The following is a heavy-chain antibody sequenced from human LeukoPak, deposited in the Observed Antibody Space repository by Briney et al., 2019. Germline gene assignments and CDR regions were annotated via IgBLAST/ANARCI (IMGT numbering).Heavy chain of an antibody. D-gene: IGHD6-19*01. V-gene: IGHV4-39*01. CDR1: GGSISSRSYY. J-gene: IGHJ6*03. CDR3: AGHQWHYYYYMGV. CDR2: IYYSGDT. Sequence: PSETLSLTCTVSGGSISSRSYYWGWIRQPPGKGLEWIGSIYYSGDTYYNPSLKSRRVTISVDTSKNQFSLRLSSVTAADTAVYYCAGHQWHYYYYMGVWGKGSTVTVSS.